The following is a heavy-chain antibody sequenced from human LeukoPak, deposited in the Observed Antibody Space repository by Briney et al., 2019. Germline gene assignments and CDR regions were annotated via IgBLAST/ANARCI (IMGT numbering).Heavy chain of an antibody. D-gene: IGHD2-21*02. Sequence: GASLRLSCAASGFTLRSYAMSGVREARGKGGEGVSGIRGRGDRKYYEDSGRGRFTISRANSKNTLYLQMNSLRAEDTAVYYCAKGKSYCGGDCYNYWGQGTLVTVSS. CDR1: GFTLRSYA. CDR2: IRGRGDRK. V-gene: IGHV3-23*01. CDR3: AKGKSYCGGDCYNY. J-gene: IGHJ4*02.